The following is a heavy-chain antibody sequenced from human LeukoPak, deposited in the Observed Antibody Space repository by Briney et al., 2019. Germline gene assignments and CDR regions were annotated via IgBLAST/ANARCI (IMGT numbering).Heavy chain of an antibody. J-gene: IGHJ4*02. Sequence: SSETLSLTCAVYGGSFSGYYWTWIRKPPGKGLEWIGEIDHSGATNYSPSLQSRVTISLDTSKSHFSLKLSSVTAADTAVYYCARHTRYTWKNYWGQGTLVTVSS. V-gene: IGHV4-34*01. CDR2: IDHSGAT. CDR1: GGSFSGYY. D-gene: IGHD1-20*01. CDR3: ARHTRYTWKNY.